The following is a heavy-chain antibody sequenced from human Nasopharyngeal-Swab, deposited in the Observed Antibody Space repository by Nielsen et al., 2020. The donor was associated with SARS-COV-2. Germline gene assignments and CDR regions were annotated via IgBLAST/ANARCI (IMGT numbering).Heavy chain of an antibody. D-gene: IGHD3-16*01. CDR3: ARPPHGGPVALKNAFDI. V-gene: IGHV3-48*03. CDR1: GFTFSSYE. Sequence: GSLRLSCAASGFTFSSYEMNWVRQAPGKGLEWVSYISSSGSTIYYADSVKGRFTISRDNAKNSLYLQMNSLRAEDTAVYYCARPPHGGPVALKNAFDIWGQGTMVTVSS. CDR2: ISSSGSTI. J-gene: IGHJ3*02.